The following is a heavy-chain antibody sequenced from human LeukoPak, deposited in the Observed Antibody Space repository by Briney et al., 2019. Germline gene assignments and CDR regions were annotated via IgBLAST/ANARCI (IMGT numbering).Heavy chain of an antibody. CDR3: ATERYSYVADAFDI. J-gene: IGHJ3*02. CDR1: GFTFSTYE. CDR2: ISSSGSTI. Sequence: QPGGSLRLSCAASGFTFSTYEMNWVRQAPGKGLEWVSYISSSGSTIYYADSVKGRFTISRDNAKNSLYLQMNSLRAEDTAVYYCATERYSYVADAFDIWGQGTMVTVSS. D-gene: IGHD5-18*01. V-gene: IGHV3-48*03.